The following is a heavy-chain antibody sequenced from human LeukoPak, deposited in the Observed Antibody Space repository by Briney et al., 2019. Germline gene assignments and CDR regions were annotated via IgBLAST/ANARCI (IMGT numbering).Heavy chain of an antibody. D-gene: IGHD3-10*01. J-gene: IGHJ4*02. V-gene: IGHV4-30-4*01. CDR1: GGSISSGDYY. CDR2: IYYSGST. CDR3: ARVSGAAFPFIDY. Sequence: SQTLSLTCTVSGGSISSGDYYWSWIRQPPGKGLEWIGYIYYSGSTYYNPSLKSRVTISVDTSKNQFSPKLSSVTAADTAVYYCARVSGAAFPFIDYWGQGTLVTVSS.